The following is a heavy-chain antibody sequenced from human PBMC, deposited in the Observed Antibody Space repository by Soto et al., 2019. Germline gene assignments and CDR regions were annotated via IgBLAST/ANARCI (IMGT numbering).Heavy chain of an antibody. CDR1: GFTFSSYA. Sequence: GGSLRLSCAASGFTFSSYAMSWVRQAPGKGLEWVSAISGSGGSTYYADSVKGRFTISRDNSKNTLYLQMNSLRAEDTAVYYCAKVQKAFLGEPIYGHFDYWGQGTLVTVSS. CDR3: AKVQKAFLGEPIYGHFDY. V-gene: IGHV3-23*01. CDR2: ISGSGGST. J-gene: IGHJ4*02. D-gene: IGHD3-16*01.